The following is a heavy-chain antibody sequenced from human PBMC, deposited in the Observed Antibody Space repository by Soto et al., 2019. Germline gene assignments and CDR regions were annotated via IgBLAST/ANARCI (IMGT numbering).Heavy chain of an antibody. CDR3: AGGYYHDSSGPSHYYYYGMDV. V-gene: IGHV1-69*01. J-gene: IGHJ6*02. D-gene: IGHD3-22*01. Sequence: QVQLVQSGAEVKNPGSSVKVSCKASGGTFSSYGISWVRQAPGQWLEWMGGIIPSFGTANYAQKLEGRVTITADESTSTAYMDLSTLTSADTALYFCAGGYYHDSSGPSHYYYYGMDVWGQGTTVTVSS. CDR1: GGTFSSYG. CDR2: IIPSFGTA.